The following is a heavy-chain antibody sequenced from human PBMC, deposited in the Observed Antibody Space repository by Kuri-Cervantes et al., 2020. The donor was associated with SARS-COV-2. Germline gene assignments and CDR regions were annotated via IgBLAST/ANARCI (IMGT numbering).Heavy chain of an antibody. V-gene: IGHV3-30-3*01. J-gene: IGHJ4*02. Sequence: GESLKISCAASGFTFSSYAMHWVRQAPGKGLEWVAVISYDGSNKYYADSVKGRFTISRDNSKNTLYLQMNSLRAEDTAVYYCARRDFWAGGYFDYWGQGTLVTVSS. D-gene: IGHD3/OR15-3a*01. CDR1: GFTFSSYA. CDR3: ARRDFWAGGYFDY. CDR2: ISYDGSNK.